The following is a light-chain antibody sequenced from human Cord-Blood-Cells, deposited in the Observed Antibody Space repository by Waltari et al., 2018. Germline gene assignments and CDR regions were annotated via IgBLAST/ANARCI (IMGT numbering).Light chain of an antibody. Sequence: EIVMTXAXATXSXSPXXXXTTSCXASQSVSSXLAXXQQKPGQAPRLLIYGAXTRATXIPARFSGSGXGXEFTLTISSLQXXXXAVYYCQQYNNWPPFTFGPXTKVXXK. CDR3: QQYNNWPPFT. V-gene: IGKV3-15*01. CDR1: QSVSSX. J-gene: IGKJ3*01. CDR2: GAX.